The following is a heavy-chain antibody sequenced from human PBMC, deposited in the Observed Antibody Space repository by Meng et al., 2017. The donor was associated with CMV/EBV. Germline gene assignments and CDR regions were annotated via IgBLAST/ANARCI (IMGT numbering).Heavy chain of an antibody. J-gene: IGHJ4*02. V-gene: IGHV3-21*01. CDR1: GFTFSSYS. Sequence: GGSLRLSCAASGFTFSSYSMNWVRQAPGKGLEWVSSISSSSYIYYADSVKGRFTISRDNAKNSLYLQMNSLRAEDTAVYYCAREGYDFWSGVFDYWGQGTLVTVSS. CDR3: AREGYDFWSGVFDY. CDR2: ISSSSYI. D-gene: IGHD3-3*01.